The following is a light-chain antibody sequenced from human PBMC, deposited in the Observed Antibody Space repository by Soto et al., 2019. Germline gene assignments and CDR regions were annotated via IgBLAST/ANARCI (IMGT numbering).Light chain of an antibody. CDR3: SSYAGSSTFAV. Sequence: QSVLTQPASVSGSPGQSITISCTGTSSDVGSYNLVSWYQKYPGKAPKLMIYEGNTRTSGIAYPFSGSNSGNTASLTISGLQAEDEADYDCSSYAGSSTFAVFGTGTKLTVL. CDR1: SSDVGSYNL. CDR2: EGN. V-gene: IGLV2-23*03. J-gene: IGLJ1*01.